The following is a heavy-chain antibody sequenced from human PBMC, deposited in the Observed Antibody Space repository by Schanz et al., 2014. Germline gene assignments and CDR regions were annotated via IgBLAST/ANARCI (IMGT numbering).Heavy chain of an antibody. J-gene: IGHJ4*02. CDR3: VRDSVFAFDY. CDR1: GFTFSSYA. Sequence: VQLVESGGGVVQPGRSLRLSCAASGFTFSSYALHWVRQAPGKGLEWVSYVSRSTPDIYYADSVKGRFTMSRDNAKNSVFLQMNSLRAEDTAVYYCVRDSVFAFDYWGQGTLVTVSA. V-gene: IGHV3-48*01. D-gene: IGHD1-26*01. CDR2: VSRSTPDI.